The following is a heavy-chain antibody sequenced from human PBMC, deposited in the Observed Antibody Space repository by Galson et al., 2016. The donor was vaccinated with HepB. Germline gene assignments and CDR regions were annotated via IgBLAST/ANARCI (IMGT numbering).Heavy chain of an antibody. V-gene: IGHV3-11*06. J-gene: IGHJ3*02. CDR1: GFTFSDYY. CDR2: ISSSSRYT. CDR3: VKDTGAVMVADSTDAFDI. D-gene: IGHD2-15*01. Sequence: SLRLSCAASGFTFSDYYMSWIRQAPGKGLEWISYISSSSRYTNYADSVKGRFTISRDNSKNTLYLQMNSLRVEDTAVYYCVKDTGAVMVADSTDAFDIWGQGTMVTVSS.